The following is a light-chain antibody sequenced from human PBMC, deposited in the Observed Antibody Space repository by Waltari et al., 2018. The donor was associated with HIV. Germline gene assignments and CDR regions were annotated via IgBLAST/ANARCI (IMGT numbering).Light chain of an antibody. CDR3: AAWDDSLSAVV. V-gene: IGLV1-47*01. J-gene: IGLJ3*02. CDR2: RNN. Sequence: QSVLTQPPSASGTPGQRVTLSCSGSSSNIGSKYVYWFQQLPGTAPNLLMYRNNQRPSGVPDRFSGSKSGTSASLAISGLRAEDEADYYCAAWDDSLSAVVFGGGTKLTVL. CDR1: SSNIGSKY.